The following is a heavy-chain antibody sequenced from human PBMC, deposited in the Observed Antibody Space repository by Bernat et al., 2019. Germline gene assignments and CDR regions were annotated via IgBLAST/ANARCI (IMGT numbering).Heavy chain of an antibody. CDR1: GYIFTNYA. J-gene: IGHJ1*01. CDR2: INGGNGDT. CDR3: VSHPWGTTYLHH. V-gene: IGHV1-3*01. Sequence: QVQLLQSGAEVTKPGASVKVSCKASGYIFTNYAMHWVRQAPGQSLEWMGWINGGNGDTKYSAKFQDRVTITRDTSATTAYMDLSSLRSEDTAVYYCVSHPWGTTYLHHWGQGALVTVS. D-gene: IGHD1-1*01.